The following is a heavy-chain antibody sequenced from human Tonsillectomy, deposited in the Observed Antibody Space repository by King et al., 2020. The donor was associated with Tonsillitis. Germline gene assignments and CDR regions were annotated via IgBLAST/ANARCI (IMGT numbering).Heavy chain of an antibody. CDR3: AKDRAAMITPTGSMDV. D-gene: IGHD5-18*01. V-gene: IGHV3-23*04. Sequence: VQLVESGGGLVQPGGSLRLSCTASTFTFSSYARSWVRQAPVKGLEWVSGISGSGGSTFYADSVKGRFTISRDNSKNTLYVQMNSLRAEDTALYYCAKDRAAMITPTGSMDVWGQGTTVTVSS. J-gene: IGHJ6*02. CDR2: ISGSGGST. CDR1: TFTFSSYA.